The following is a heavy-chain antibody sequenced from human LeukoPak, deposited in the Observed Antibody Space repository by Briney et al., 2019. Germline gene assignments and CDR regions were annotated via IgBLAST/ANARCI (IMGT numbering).Heavy chain of an antibody. V-gene: IGHV4-39*01. D-gene: IGHD3-22*01. J-gene: IGHJ4*02. Sequence: SETLSLTCTVSGGSISSSSYYWGWIRQPPGKGLEWIGSIYYSGSTYYNPSLKSRVTISVDTSKNQFSLKLSSVTAADTAVYYCARVLYDHSGYYFPFDYWGQGTLVTVSS. CDR1: GGSISSSSYY. CDR2: IYYSGST. CDR3: ARVLYDHSGYYFPFDY.